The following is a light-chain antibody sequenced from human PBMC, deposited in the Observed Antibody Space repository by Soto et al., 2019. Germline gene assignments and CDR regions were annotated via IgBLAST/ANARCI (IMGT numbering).Light chain of an antibody. V-gene: IGLV2-8*01. J-gene: IGLJ2*01. CDR1: GSDIGAYNY. CDR3: SSFVGGDSFDVI. CDR2: DVI. Sequence: QSALTQPPSASGSPGLSVTISCTGTGSDIGAYNYVSWYQQYPGKAPKVMIYDVIKRPSGVPDRFSGSKSGNTASLTVSGLRADDEAVYYCSSFVGGDSFDVIFGGGTKLTVL.